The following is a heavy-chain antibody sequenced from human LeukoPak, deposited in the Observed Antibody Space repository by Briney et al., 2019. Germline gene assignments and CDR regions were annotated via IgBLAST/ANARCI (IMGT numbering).Heavy chain of an antibody. CDR3: ARGWLAESMVVTPYNY. CDR2: IIPIFGTA. V-gene: IGHV1-69*01. D-gene: IGHD4-23*01. J-gene: IGHJ4*02. Sequence: GASVKVSCKASGGSFSSYAINWVRQAPGQGLEWMGGIIPIFGTANYAQKFQDRVTITAVESMSTVYMELSSLRSEDTAVYYCARGWLAESMVVTPYNYWGQGTLVAVSS. CDR1: GGSFSSYA.